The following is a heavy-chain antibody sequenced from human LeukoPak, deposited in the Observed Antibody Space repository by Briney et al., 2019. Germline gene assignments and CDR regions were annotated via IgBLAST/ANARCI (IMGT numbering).Heavy chain of an antibody. V-gene: IGHV4-4*07. D-gene: IGHD2-15*01. CDR3: ARERGGGYDY. CDR2: IYSSGST. CDR1: SGSINTYY. Sequence: SETLSLTCTVASGSINTYYWNWIRQPAGKGLEWIGRIYSSGSTTYTPSLKSRVIMSVDTSKNQFSLKLSSVTAADTAVYYCARERGGGYDYWGQGTLVTVSS. J-gene: IGHJ4*02.